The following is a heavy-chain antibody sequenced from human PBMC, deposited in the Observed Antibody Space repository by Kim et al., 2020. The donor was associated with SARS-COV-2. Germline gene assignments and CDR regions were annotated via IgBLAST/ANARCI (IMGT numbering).Heavy chain of an antibody. CDR3: TRVPPYSNSWWDAFDI. J-gene: IGHJ3*02. CDR1: GFTFSDSA. Sequence: GGSLRLSCAASGFTFSDSAMYWVRQASGKGLEWVGRIRSKANSYATAYAASVKGRFTISRDDSKNTAYLQMNSLKTEDTAIYYCTRVPPYSNSWWDAFDIWGHGTMVTVSP. V-gene: IGHV3-73*01. CDR2: IRSKANSYAT. D-gene: IGHD6-13*01.